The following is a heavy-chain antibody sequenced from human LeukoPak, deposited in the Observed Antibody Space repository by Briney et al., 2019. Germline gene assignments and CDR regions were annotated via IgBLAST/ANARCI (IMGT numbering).Heavy chain of an antibody. J-gene: IGHJ4*02. CDR3: ARLQYYDSSGYYFDY. Sequence: PSETLSLTCTVSGGSISSCYWSWIRQPPGKGLEWIGYIYYSGSTNYNPSLKSRVTISVDTSKNLFSLKLSSVTAADTAVYYCARLQYYDSSGYYFDYWGQGTLVTVSS. V-gene: IGHV4-59*08. D-gene: IGHD3-22*01. CDR2: IYYSGST. CDR1: GGSISSCY.